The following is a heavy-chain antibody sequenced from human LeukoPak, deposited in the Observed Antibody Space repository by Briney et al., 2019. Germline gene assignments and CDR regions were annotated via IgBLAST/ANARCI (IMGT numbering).Heavy chain of an antibody. V-gene: IGHV1-18*01. D-gene: IGHD3-10*01. J-gene: IGHJ6*02. Sequence: ASVKVSCKASGYTFTSYGISWVRQAPGQGLEWMGWISAYNGNTNYAQKFQGRVTMTRNTSISTAYMELSSLRSEDTAVYYCARVRYDAHVWSGELLSNYYYYGMDVWGQGTTVTVSS. CDR1: GYTFTSYG. CDR3: ARVRYDAHVWSGELLSNYYYYGMDV. CDR2: ISAYNGNT.